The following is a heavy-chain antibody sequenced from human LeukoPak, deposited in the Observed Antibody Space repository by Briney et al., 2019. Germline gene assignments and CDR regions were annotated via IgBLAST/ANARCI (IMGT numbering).Heavy chain of an antibody. CDR1: GYSFTSYW. CDR2: IYPGDSDT. CDR3: ARHPYCGGGCYRSWFDP. J-gene: IGHJ5*02. Sequence: ESLKISCKGSGYSFTSYWIGWVRQMPGKGLEWMGIIYPGDSDTRYSPSFQGQVTISADKSISTAYLQWSSLKASDTAMYYCARHPYCGGGCYRSWFDPWGQGTLVTVSS. V-gene: IGHV5-51*01. D-gene: IGHD2-21*02.